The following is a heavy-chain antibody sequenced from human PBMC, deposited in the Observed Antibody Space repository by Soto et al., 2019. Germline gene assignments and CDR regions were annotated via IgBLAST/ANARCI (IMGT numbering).Heavy chain of an antibody. CDR2: ISSSSSYT. CDR1: GFTFSDYY. J-gene: IGHJ4*02. Sequence: QVQLVESGGGLVKPGGSLRLSCAASGFTFSDYYMSWIRQAPGKGLEWVSYISSSSSYTNYADSVKGRFTISRDNAKNSLYLQMNSLRAEATAVYYCARDPNEFVRGPLDYWGQGTLVTVSS. CDR3: ARDPNEFVRGPLDY. D-gene: IGHD3-10*01. V-gene: IGHV3-11*06.